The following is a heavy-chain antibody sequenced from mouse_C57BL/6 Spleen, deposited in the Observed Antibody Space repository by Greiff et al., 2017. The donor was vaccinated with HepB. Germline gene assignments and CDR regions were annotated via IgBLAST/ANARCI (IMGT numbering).Heavy chain of an antibody. CDR3: ARERKNSNYGWYFDD. Sequence: QVQLQQPGAELVMPGASVKLSCKASGYTFTSYWMHWVKQRPGQGLEWIGEIDPSDSYTNYNQKFKGKSTLTVDKSSSTAYMQLSSLTSEDSAVYYCARERKNSNYGWYFDDWGTGTTVTVSS. CDR1: GYTFTSYW. CDR2: IDPSDSYT. D-gene: IGHD2-5*01. J-gene: IGHJ1*03. V-gene: IGHV1-69*01.